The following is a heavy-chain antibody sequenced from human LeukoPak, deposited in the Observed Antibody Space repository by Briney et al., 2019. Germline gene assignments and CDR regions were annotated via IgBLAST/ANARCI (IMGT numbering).Heavy chain of an antibody. J-gene: IGHJ6*03. D-gene: IGHD2-8*01. CDR3: ARAPGVNYYYYMDV. V-gene: IGHV3-20*04. CDR2: INWNGGST. CDR1: GFNFDDYG. Sequence: PGGSLRLSCAASGFNFDDYGMSWVRQAPGKGLEWVSGINWNGGSTGYADSVKGRFTISRDNAKNSLYLQMNSLRAEDTALYYCARAPGVNYYYYMDVWGKGTTVTVSS.